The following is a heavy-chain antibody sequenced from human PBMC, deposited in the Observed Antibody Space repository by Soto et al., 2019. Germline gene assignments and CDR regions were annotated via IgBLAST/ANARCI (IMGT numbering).Heavy chain of an antibody. J-gene: IGHJ4*02. D-gene: IGHD6-13*01. V-gene: IGHV3-23*01. CDR3: ARGSSGYISSWYYFDY. Sequence: GGSLRLSCAASGFTFTDYALSWVRQAPGKGLEWVATISGIGGSTYLADSVKGRLSISRDNSKNTVSLLMNSLRAEDTAVYFCARGSSGYISSWYYFDYWGRGTLVTSPQ. CDR1: GFTFTDYA. CDR2: ISGIGGST.